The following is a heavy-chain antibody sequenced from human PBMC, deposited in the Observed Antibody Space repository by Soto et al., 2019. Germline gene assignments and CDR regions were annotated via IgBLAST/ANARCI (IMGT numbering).Heavy chain of an antibody. V-gene: IGHV4-39*01. CDR1: GGSISSSSYY. Sequence: KASETLSLTCTVSGGSISSSSYYWGWIRQPPGKGLEWIGSIYYSGSTYYNPSLKSRVTISVDTSKNQFSLKLSSVTAADTAVYYCAGRTVTTPNWFDPWGQGTLVTVSS. J-gene: IGHJ5*02. D-gene: IGHD4-4*01. CDR3: AGRTVTTPNWFDP. CDR2: IYYSGST.